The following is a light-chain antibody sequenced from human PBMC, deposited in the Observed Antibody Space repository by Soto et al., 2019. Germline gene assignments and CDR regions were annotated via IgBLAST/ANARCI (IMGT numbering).Light chain of an antibody. CDR2: AAS. Sequence: AIRMTQSPSSFSASTGDRVTLTCRASQGISRNLAWYQQKPGKAPKLLIYAASTLQSGVPSRFSGSGSGTDFTLTISCLQSEDFAIYYCQQYYSYPPTFGPGTKVDIK. J-gene: IGKJ3*01. V-gene: IGKV1-8*01. CDR1: QGISRN. CDR3: QQYYSYPPT.